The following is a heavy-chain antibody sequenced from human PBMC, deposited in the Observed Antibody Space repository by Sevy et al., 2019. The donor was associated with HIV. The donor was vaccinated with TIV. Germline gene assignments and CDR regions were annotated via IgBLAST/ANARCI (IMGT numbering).Heavy chain of an antibody. CDR2: VKSKTDGGTT. D-gene: IGHD3-16*01. CDR3: TTGGSLFQH. CDR1: GFDVSNNY. Sequence: GGSLRLSCAGSGFDVSNNYMSWVRQAPGKGLEWVAHVKSKTDGGTTDYAAPVRGRFTISRDDSKKTLYLQMNSLKTEDTAVYYCTTGGSLFQHWGQGTLVTVSS. V-gene: IGHV3-15*01. J-gene: IGHJ1*01.